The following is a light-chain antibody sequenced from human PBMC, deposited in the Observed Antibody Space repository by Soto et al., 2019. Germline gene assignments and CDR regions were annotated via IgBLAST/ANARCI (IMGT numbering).Light chain of an antibody. J-gene: IGLJ1*01. CDR2: NNN. Sequence: QSVLTQPPSASGTPGQRVTISCSGSTSNIARNTVNWYQQLPGTAPKLLVYNNNQRPSGVPDRFSGSKSGTSASLAISGLQPEDEADYYCAAWDDSLNGYVFGTGTKVTVL. CDR3: AAWDDSLNGYV. V-gene: IGLV1-44*01. CDR1: TSNIARNT.